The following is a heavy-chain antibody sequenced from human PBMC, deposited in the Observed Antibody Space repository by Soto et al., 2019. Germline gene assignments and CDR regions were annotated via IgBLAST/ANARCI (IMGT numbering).Heavy chain of an antibody. CDR2: IHYGGST. Sequence: ASETLSLTCTVSGGSISSSSYYWGWIRQPPGKGLECIGNIHYGGSTYYNPSLKSRVTISVGMSKNQFSLKLSSVTAADSAVYYCARGIGYYFDYWGQGTLVTVSS. D-gene: IGHD5-12*01. J-gene: IGHJ4*02. CDR3: ARGIGYYFDY. CDR1: GGSISSSSYY. V-gene: IGHV4-39*01.